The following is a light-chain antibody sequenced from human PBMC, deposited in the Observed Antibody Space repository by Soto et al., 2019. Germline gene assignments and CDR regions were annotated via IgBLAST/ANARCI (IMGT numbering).Light chain of an antibody. CDR3: CSYSSSATFWV. J-gene: IGLJ3*02. V-gene: IGLV2-11*01. CDR1: SSDVGSYDY. Sequence: QSALIQPPSVSGSPGQSVTISCTGTSSDVGSYDYVSWYQQHPGTVPKPITYNVNTQPSGVPDRFSGSKSGNTASMTSSGLQAENKADYECCSYSSSATFWVSGGGTKVSVL. CDR2: NVN.